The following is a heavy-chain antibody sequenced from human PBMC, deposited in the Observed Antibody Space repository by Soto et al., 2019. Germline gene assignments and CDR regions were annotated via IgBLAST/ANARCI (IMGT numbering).Heavy chain of an antibody. CDR2: IYYSGST. V-gene: IGHV4-31*03. Sequence: QVQLQESGPGLVKPSQTLSLTCTVSGGSISSGGYYWSWIRQHPGKGLEWIGYIYYSGSTYYNPSLKSRVTISVDTSKNQCSLKLSSVTAADTAVYYCARGSYCISTSCYPPEYSSSSLFDYWGQGTLVTVSS. CDR3: ARGSYCISTSCYPPEYSSSSLFDY. CDR1: GGSISSGGYY. D-gene: IGHD2-2*01. J-gene: IGHJ4*02.